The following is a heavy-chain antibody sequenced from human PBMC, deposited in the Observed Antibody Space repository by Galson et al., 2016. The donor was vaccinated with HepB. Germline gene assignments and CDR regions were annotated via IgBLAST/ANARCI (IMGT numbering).Heavy chain of an antibody. J-gene: IGHJ6*02. Sequence: SLRLSCAASGFTFSNAWMIWVRQAPGRGLEWVGRIRSNTHGGTTDYAAPVKGRFTISRDDSRTTLFLQMNSLKTEDTAVYFCATEVFYSSSSREYYYYGMDVWGQGTTVTVSS. CDR1: GFTFSNAW. D-gene: IGHD6-6*01. V-gene: IGHV3-15*01. CDR2: IRSNTHGGTT. CDR3: ATEVFYSSSSREYYYYGMDV.